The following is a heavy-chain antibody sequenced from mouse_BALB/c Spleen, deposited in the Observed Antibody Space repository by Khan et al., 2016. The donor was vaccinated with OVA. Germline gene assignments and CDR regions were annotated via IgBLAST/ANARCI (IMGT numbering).Heavy chain of an antibody. Sequence: EVELVESGGDLVKPGGSLNLSCEASGFTFSSYGMSWLRQTPDKRLEWVATISNGGSYTYFPDSVKGRLTISRDNAKNTLYLQMSSLKSEDTAMYYCARHRCTTPTDWFAYWGQGTLVTVFA. J-gene: IGHJ3*01. V-gene: IGHV5-6*01. CDR3: ARHRCTTPTDWFAY. D-gene: IGHD1-2*01. CDR1: GFTFSSYG. CDR2: ISNGGSYT.